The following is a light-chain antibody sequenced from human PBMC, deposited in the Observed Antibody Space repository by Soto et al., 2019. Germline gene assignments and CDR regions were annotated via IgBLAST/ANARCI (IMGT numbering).Light chain of an antibody. CDR1: QDIGTY. Sequence: MTQSPSTTSGSVGGRSPITCRASQDIGTYLAWYQQIPGKAPKLLIYDASTLQTGIPSRFSGSGSGTDFTLIISYLQSEDFGTYYCQQFYNYPRTFGQGTKVEIK. V-gene: IGKV1-8*01. CDR2: DAS. J-gene: IGKJ1*01. CDR3: QQFYNYPRT.